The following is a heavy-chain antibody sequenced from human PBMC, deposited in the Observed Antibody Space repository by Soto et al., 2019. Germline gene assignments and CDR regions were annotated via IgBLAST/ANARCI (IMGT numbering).Heavy chain of an antibody. V-gene: IGHV4-4*02. J-gene: IGHJ6*02. CDR1: GGSISSSNW. Sequence: SETLSLTCAVSGGSISSSNWWSWVRQPPGKGLEWIGEIYHSGSTNYNPSLKSRVTISVDKSKNQFPLKLSSVTAADTAVYYCARDSSSWAGGGYYYYGMDVWGQGTTVTV. D-gene: IGHD6-13*01. CDR3: ARDSSSWAGGGYYYYGMDV. CDR2: IYHSGST.